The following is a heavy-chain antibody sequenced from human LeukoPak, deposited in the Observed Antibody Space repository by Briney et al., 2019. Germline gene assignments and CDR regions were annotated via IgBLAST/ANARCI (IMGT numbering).Heavy chain of an antibody. J-gene: IGHJ6*02. CDR3: ANVAATYYYYCGMDV. Sequence: SETLSLTCAVYGGSFSGYYWSWIRQPPGKGLEWIGEINHSGSTNYNPSLKSRVTISVDTSKNQFSLKLSSVTAADTAVYYCANVAATYYYYCGMDVWGQGTTVTVSS. V-gene: IGHV4-34*01. CDR1: GGSFSGYY. D-gene: IGHD2-15*01. CDR2: INHSGST.